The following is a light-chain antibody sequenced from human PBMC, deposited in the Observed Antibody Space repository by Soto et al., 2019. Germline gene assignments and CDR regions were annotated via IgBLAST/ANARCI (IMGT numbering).Light chain of an antibody. Sequence: DIVMTQSPLSLPVTLGQPASISCRSSQSLVYSDGSTYLSWFHQRPGQSPRRLIYKVSNRDSGVPDRFSGSGSGTDFTLKISRVGAEDVGVYYCMQGTYWPLTFGGGTKADIK. J-gene: IGKJ4*01. V-gene: IGKV2-30*01. CDR2: KVS. CDR3: MQGTYWPLT. CDR1: QSLVYSDGSTY.